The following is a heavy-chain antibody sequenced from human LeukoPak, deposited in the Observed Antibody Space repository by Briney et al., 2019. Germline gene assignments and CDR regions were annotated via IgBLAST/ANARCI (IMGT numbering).Heavy chain of an antibody. CDR3: ARDRFDDSSGYYYHYYFYMDV. CDR2: IYYSGST. Sequence: PSETLSLTCTVSDGSIISSSYYWGWIRQPPGKGLEWIGSIYYSGSTSYNPSLKSRVTISLATSKNQFSLKLNSVTAADTAVYYCARDRFDDSSGYYYHYYFYMDVWGKGTTVTVSS. V-gene: IGHV4-39*07. CDR1: DGSIISSSYY. J-gene: IGHJ6*03. D-gene: IGHD3-22*01.